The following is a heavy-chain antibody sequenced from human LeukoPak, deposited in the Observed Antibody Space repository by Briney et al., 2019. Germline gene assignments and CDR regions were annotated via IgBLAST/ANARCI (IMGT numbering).Heavy chain of an antibody. CDR1: GFTFSNYG. V-gene: IGHV3-30*02. J-gene: IGHJ4*02. Sequence: PGGSLRLSCAASGFTFSNYGMHWVRQAPGKGLEWVALISFDGSQKYYADSVKGRFTISRDNSESTVYLQMNSLRAEATAVYYCARDQRSGKVRGVIPYYFDYWGQGTLVTVSS. D-gene: IGHD3-10*01. CDR2: ISFDGSQK. CDR3: ARDQRSGKVRGVIPYYFDY.